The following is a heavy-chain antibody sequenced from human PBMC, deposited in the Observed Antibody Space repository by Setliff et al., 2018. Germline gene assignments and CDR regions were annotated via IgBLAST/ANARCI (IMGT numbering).Heavy chain of an antibody. CDR1: GFTFSDYY. J-gene: IGHJ3*02. D-gene: IGHD6-25*01. CDR3: ARSPANGGHDAFDI. Sequence: RLSCAASGFTFSDYYMSWIRQAPGKGLEWVSYISSSGSTIYYADSVKGRFTISRDNAKNSLYLQMNSLRAEETAVYYCARSPANGGHDAFDIWGQGTMVTVSS. V-gene: IGHV3-11*04. CDR2: ISSSGSTI.